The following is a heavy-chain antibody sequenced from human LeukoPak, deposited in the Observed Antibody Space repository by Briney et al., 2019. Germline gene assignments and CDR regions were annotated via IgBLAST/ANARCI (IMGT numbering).Heavy chain of an antibody. V-gene: IGHV3-23*01. CDR1: GLTFSNYG. D-gene: IGHD6-19*01. J-gene: IGHJ1*01. Sequence: GGSLRLSCAASGLTFSNYGMSWVRQAPGKGLEWVSAISGSGGNTYYADSVKGRFTISRDNSKNTLYLQMNSLRAEDTAVYYCAKLNGWYSSSWGYFHYWGQGTLVTVSS. CDR2: ISGSGGNT. CDR3: AKLNGWYSSSWGYFHY.